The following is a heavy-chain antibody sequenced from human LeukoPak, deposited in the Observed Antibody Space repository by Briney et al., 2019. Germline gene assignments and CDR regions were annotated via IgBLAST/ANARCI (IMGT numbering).Heavy chain of an antibody. D-gene: IGHD6-19*01. V-gene: IGHV4-34*01. CDR1: GGSFSGYY. Sequence: SETLSLTCAVYGGSFSGYYWSWIRQPPGKGLEWIGEINHSGSTSYNPSLKSRVTISVDTSKNQFSLKLSSVTAADTAVYYCASIAVAGTDFDYWGQGTLVTVSS. CDR3: ASIAVAGTDFDY. J-gene: IGHJ4*02. CDR2: INHSGST.